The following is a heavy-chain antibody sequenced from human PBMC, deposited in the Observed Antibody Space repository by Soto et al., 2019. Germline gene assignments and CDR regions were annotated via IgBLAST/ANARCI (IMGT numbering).Heavy chain of an antibody. CDR2: IYYSGST. D-gene: IGHD3-3*01. Sequence: PSETLSLTCAVSGYSISSGYYWGWIRQPPGKGLEWIGSIYYSGSTYYNPSLKSRVTISVDTSKNQFSLKLSSVTAADTAVYYCARLRYDFWSGSGPTLFEIWGQGTMVTVSS. J-gene: IGHJ3*02. CDR1: GYSISSGYY. V-gene: IGHV4-38-2*01. CDR3: ARLRYDFWSGSGPTLFEI.